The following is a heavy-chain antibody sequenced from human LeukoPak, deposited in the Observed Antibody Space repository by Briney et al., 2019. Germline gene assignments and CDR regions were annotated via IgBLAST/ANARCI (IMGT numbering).Heavy chain of an antibody. V-gene: IGHV3-21*01. CDR2: ISSSSSYT. Sequence: GGSLRLSCAASGFTFSSYSMNWVRQAPGKGLEWVSSISSSSSYTYYADSVEGRFTISRDNAKNSLYLQMNSLRAEDTAVYYCAGTFDYWGQGTLVTVSS. J-gene: IGHJ4*02. CDR1: GFTFSSYS. CDR3: AGTFDY.